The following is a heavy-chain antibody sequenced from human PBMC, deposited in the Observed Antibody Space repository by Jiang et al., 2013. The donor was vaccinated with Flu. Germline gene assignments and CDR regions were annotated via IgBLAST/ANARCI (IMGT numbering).Heavy chain of an antibody. V-gene: IGHV3-23*04. D-gene: IGHD2-21*02. CDR2: ISASSGST. J-gene: IGHJ5*01. CDR1: GFTLSTYG. CDR3: AKGDCGGDCWLTDS. Sequence: QLVESGGGLVQPGGSLRLSCAASGFTLSTYGMSWIRQAPGKGPEWVSSISASSGSTTYADSVKGRFTISRDISKNALFLQMNTLRVDDTAVYYCAKGDCGGDCWLTDSWGQGTLVTVSS.